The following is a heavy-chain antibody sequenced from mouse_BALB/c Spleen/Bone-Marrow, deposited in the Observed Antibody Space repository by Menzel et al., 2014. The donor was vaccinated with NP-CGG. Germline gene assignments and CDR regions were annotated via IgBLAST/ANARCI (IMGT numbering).Heavy chain of an antibody. CDR3: ASEPYDGSLFDY. D-gene: IGHD2-3*01. CDR2: ISYDGSH. V-gene: IGHV3-6*02. CDR1: GYSITSDYY. Sequence: VQLQQSGPGLVKPSQSLSLTCSVTGYSITSDYYWNWIRQFPGNKLEWMGYISYDGSHNYKPSLKNRISITRDTSKNQFFLKLNSVTTEDTATYYCASEPYDGSLFDYWVQSTTRTVSS. J-gene: IGHJ2*01.